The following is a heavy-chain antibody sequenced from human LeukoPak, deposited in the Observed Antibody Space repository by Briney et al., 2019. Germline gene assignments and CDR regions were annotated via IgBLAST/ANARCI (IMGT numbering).Heavy chain of an antibody. J-gene: IGHJ5*02. CDR1: GGSFSGYY. Sequence: SETLSLTCAVYGGSFSGYYWSWIRQPPGKGLGWIGEINHSGSTNYNPSLKSRVTISVDTSKNQFSLKLSSVTAADTAVYYCARGKTYYGSGSSKNWFDPWGQGTLVTVSS. CDR2: INHSGST. D-gene: IGHD3-10*01. V-gene: IGHV4-34*01. CDR3: ARGKTYYGSGSSKNWFDP.